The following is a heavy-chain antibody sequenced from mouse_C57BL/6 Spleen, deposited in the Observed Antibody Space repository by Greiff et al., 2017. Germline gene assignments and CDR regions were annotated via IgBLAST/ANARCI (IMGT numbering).Heavy chain of an antibody. J-gene: IGHJ2*01. D-gene: IGHD2-1*01. V-gene: IGHV10-1*01. CDR2: IRRKSNNYAT. CDR3: VRHGWYPRDYFDY. Sequence: EVMLVESGGGLVQPKGSLKLSCAASGFSFNTYAMNWVRQAPGKGLEWVARIRRKSNNYATYYADSVKDRFTISRDDSESMLYLQMNNLKTEDTAMYYCVRHGWYPRDYFDYWGQGTTLTVSS. CDR1: GFSFNTYA.